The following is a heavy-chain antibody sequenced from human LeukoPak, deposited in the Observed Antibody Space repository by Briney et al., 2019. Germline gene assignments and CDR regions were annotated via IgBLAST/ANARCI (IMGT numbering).Heavy chain of an antibody. CDR1: GYTFTSYG. CDR2: ISAYNGNT. V-gene: IGHV1-18*01. Sequence: ASVKVSCKASGYTFTSYGISWVRQAPGQGLEWMGWISAYNGNTNYAQKLQGRVTMTTDTSTSTAYMEPRSLRSDDTAVYYCARWGGPYSSSSPPPAYWGQGTLVTVSS. J-gene: IGHJ4*02. D-gene: IGHD6-6*01. CDR3: ARWGGPYSSSSPPPAY.